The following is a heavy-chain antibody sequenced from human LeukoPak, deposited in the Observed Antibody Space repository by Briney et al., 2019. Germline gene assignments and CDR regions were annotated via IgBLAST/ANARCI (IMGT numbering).Heavy chain of an antibody. D-gene: IGHD6-6*01. CDR1: GGSISSYY. V-gene: IGHV4-59*08. J-gene: IGHJ4*02. CDR3: ARHYGEPIAARHPHWLDY. Sequence: PAETLTLTCTVSGGSISSYYWSWIRQPPGKGLEWIGYIYYSGSTNYNPSLKSRVTISVDTSKTQFSLKLSSVTAADTAVYYCARHYGEPIAARHPHWLDYWGQGTRVTVTA. CDR2: IYYSGST.